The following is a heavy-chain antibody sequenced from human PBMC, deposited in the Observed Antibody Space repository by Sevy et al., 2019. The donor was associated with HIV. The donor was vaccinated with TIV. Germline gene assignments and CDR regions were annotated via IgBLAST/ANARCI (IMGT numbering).Heavy chain of an antibody. CDR3: AKAQGEWGTPFALDV. V-gene: IGHV3-23*01. D-gene: IGHD3-16*01. CDR1: GFSINNYA. CDR2: ITAPGGRA. Sequence: GGSLRLSCAASGFSINNYAMTWVRQAPGKGLEWVSNITAPGGRAYLADSVKGRFTISSDTSVNKVLLQMDSLRVEDTAIYYCAKAQGEWGTPFALDVWGQGTTVTVSS. J-gene: IGHJ6*02.